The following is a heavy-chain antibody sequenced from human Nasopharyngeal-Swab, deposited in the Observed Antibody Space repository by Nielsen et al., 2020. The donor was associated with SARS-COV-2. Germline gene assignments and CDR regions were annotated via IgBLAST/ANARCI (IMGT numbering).Heavy chain of an antibody. V-gene: IGHV3-48*03. Sequence: WIRQPPGKGLEWISYISSTGTTIYYADSVKGRFTISRDNAKNTLFLQMNSLRAEDTALYYCAREMGYSDGCDYWGQGTQVTVSS. CDR3: AREMGYSDGCDY. CDR2: ISSTGTTI. J-gene: IGHJ4*02. D-gene: IGHD5-18*01.